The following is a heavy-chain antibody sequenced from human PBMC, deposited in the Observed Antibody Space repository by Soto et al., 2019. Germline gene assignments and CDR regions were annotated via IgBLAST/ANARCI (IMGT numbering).Heavy chain of an antibody. Sequence: ASVKVSCKASGYTFTSYYSNGVRQATGQGLECMGWMNRNSGNTGYAQKFQGRVTMTRNTSISTAYLELSSLRSEDTAVYYCARATTKAGYSSSWYSFSSSRPTFDYWGQGTTVTVSS. CDR3: ARATTKAGYSSSWYSFSSSRPTFDY. V-gene: IGHV1-8*01. CDR2: MNRNSGNT. CDR1: GYTFTSYY. D-gene: IGHD6-13*01. J-gene: IGHJ4*02.